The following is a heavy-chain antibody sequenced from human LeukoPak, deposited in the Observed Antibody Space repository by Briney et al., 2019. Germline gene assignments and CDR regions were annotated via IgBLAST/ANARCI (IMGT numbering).Heavy chain of an antibody. CDR3: ARGRRWLRD. D-gene: IGHD5-24*01. CDR1: DESFSGYY. J-gene: IGHJ4*02. CDR2: INHGGST. V-gene: IGHV4-34*01. Sequence: SETLSLTCTVSDESFSGYYWTWVRQPPGRGLKWIGEINHGGSTKYNPSLKSRVTISAHTSKNQLSLKLTSVTAADTAVYYCARGRRWLRDWGQGTLVTVSS.